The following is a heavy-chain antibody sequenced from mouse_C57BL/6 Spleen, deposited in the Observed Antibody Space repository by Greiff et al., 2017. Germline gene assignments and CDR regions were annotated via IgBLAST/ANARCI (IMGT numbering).Heavy chain of an antibody. CDR2: IRSKSSNYAT. CDR3: VRDSSYDYDDLQWYFDV. CDR1: GFTFNTYA. Sequence: DAGGGLVQPKGSLKLSCAASGFTFNTYAMHWVRQAPGKGLEWVARIRSKSSNYATYYADSVKDRFTISRDDSQSMLYLQMNNLKTEDTAMYYCVRDSSYDYDDLQWYFDVWGTGTTVTVSS. V-gene: IGHV10-3*01. J-gene: IGHJ1*03. D-gene: IGHD2-4*01.